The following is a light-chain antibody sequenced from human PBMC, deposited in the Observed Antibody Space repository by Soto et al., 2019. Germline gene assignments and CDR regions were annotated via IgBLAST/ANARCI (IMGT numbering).Light chain of an antibody. CDR1: QSVSSY. V-gene: IGKV3-11*01. Sequence: EIELTQSPATLSLSPGERATLSCRASQSVSSYLAWYQQKPGQTPRLLIYDASNMDTGIPARFSGSGSGTEFTLTISSLEPEDFAVYYCQQRSSWPQTFGQGTKLEIK. CDR3: QQRSSWPQT. J-gene: IGKJ2*01. CDR2: DAS.